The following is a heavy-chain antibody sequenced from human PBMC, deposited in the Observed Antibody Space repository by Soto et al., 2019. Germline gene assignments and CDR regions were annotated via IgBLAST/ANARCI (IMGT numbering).Heavy chain of an antibody. CDR2: ISSSGSTI. V-gene: IGHV3-11*01. CDR1: GFTFSDYY. CDR3: ARGNWWELTPQLDFDY. Sequence: GGSLRLSCAASGFTFSDYYMSWIRQAPGKGLEWVSYISSSGSTIYYADSVKGRFTISRDNAKSSLYLQMNSLRAEDTAVYYCARGNWWELTPQLDFDYWGQGTLVTVSS. D-gene: IGHD1-26*01. J-gene: IGHJ4*02.